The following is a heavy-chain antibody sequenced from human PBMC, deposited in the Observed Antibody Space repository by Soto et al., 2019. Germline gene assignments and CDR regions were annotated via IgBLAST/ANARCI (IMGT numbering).Heavy chain of an antibody. Sequence: QVQLVQSGAEVKKPGASVKVSCKASGYTFTGYYMHWVRQAPGQGLEWMGWINPNSGGTNYAQKFQGWVTMNRDTSISTAYMELSRLRSDDTAVYYCARVTGTTYEDAFDIWGQGTMVTVSS. D-gene: IGHD1-7*01. V-gene: IGHV1-2*04. J-gene: IGHJ3*02. CDR1: GYTFTGYY. CDR2: INPNSGGT. CDR3: ARVTGTTYEDAFDI.